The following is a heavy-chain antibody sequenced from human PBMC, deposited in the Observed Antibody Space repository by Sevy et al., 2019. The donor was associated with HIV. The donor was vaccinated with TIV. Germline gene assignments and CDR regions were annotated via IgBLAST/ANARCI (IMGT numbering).Heavy chain of an antibody. CDR2: ISWDGGST. CDR1: GFTFDDYT. CDR3: AKGYCSGGSCYSGVYYYYMDV. J-gene: IGHJ6*03. D-gene: IGHD2-15*01. V-gene: IGHV3-43*01. Sequence: GGSLRLSCAASGFTFDDYTMHWVRQAPGKGLEWVSLISWDGGSTYYADSVKGRITISGTNSKNFPYLQMNSMRTEDTALYYCAKGYCSGGSCYSGVYYYYMDVWGKGTSVTVSS.